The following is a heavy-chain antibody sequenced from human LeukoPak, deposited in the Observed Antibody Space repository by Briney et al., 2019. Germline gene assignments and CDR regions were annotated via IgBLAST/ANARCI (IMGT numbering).Heavy chain of an antibody. CDR2: IYYSGST. CDR3: AREYVDTSLLGEYYYYGMDV. J-gene: IGHJ6*02. D-gene: IGHD5-18*01. V-gene: IGHV4-31*03. CDR1: GGSISSGGYY. Sequence: PSETLSLTFTVSGGSISSGGYYWSWIRQHPGKGLEWIGYIYYSGSTYYNPSLKSRVTISVDTAKNQFSLKLSSVTAADTAVYYCAREYVDTSLLGEYYYYGMDVWGQGTTVTVSS.